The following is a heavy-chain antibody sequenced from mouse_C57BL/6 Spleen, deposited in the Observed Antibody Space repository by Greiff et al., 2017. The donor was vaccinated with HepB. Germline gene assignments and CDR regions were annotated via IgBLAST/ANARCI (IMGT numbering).Heavy chain of an antibody. CDR2: IDPEDGET. D-gene: IGHD2-2*01. J-gene: IGHJ2*01. CDR1: GFNIKDYY. Sequence: EVQLQQSGAELVKPGASVKLSCTASGFNIKDYYMHWVKQRTEQGLEWIGRIDPEDGETKYAPNFQGKATITADTASNTAYLQLSSLTSEDTAVYYCARDGYDETVYYFDYWGQGTTLTVSS. V-gene: IGHV14-2*01. CDR3: ARDGYDETVYYFDY.